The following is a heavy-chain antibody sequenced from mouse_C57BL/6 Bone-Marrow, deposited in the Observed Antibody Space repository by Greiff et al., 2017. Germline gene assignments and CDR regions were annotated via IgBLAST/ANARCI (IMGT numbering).Heavy chain of an antibody. CDR3: ARTGDYSNYGELDY. J-gene: IGHJ2*01. CDR2: INPNNGGT. V-gene: IGHV1-18*01. D-gene: IGHD2-5*01. CDR1: GYTFTDYN. Sequence: EVKLVESGPELVKPGASVKIPCKASGYTFTDYNMDWVKQSHGKSLEWIGDINPNNGGTIYNQKFKGKATLTVDKSSSTAYMELRSLTSEDTAVYYCARTGDYSNYGELDYWGQGTTLTVSS.